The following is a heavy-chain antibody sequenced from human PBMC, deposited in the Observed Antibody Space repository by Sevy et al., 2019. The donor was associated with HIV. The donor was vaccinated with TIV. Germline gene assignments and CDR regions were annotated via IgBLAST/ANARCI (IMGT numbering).Heavy chain of an antibody. J-gene: IGHJ6*02. CDR3: ARDRNNYDSSGYPKGMDV. Sequence: ASVKVSCKASGYTFTRYGISWVRQAPGQGLEWMGWIIAYNDYTNYVQKLQGRVTMTTDTSTSIAYLELRSLRSDDTAVYYCARDRNNYDSSGYPKGMDVWGQGTTVTVSS. D-gene: IGHD3-22*01. CDR1: GYTFTRYG. CDR2: IIAYNDYT. V-gene: IGHV1-18*01.